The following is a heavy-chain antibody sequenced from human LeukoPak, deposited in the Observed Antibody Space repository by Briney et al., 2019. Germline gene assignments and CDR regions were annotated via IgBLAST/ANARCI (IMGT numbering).Heavy chain of an antibody. Sequence: SETLSLTCTVSGGSINSGRYYWSWIRQPAGKGLEWIGRIYTSGSTNYNPSLKSRVTISVDTSKNQFSLKLSSVTAADTAVYYCARTLLGIDYGSGSYDFDYWGQGTLVTVSS. J-gene: IGHJ4*02. V-gene: IGHV4-61*02. CDR1: GGSINSGRYY. D-gene: IGHD3-10*01. CDR2: IYTSGST. CDR3: ARTLLGIDYGSGSYDFDY.